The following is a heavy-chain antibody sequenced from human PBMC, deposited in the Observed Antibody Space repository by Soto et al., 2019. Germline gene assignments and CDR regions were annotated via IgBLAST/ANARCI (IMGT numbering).Heavy chain of an antibody. J-gene: IGHJ3*02. D-gene: IGHD6-13*01. V-gene: IGHV3-23*01. CDR2: ISGSGGST. CDR3: AKAYSSSWYNDDFDI. CDR1: VFSFSSYS. Sequence: VVSLRRSCSSSVFSFSSYSVGWFLQAPVKGLEWVSAISGSGGSTYYADSVKGRFTISRDNSKNTLYLQMNSLRAEDTAVYYCAKAYSSSWYNDDFDICGKGKMVSVS.